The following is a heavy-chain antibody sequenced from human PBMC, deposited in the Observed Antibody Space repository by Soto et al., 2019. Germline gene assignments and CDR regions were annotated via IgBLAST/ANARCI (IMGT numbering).Heavy chain of an antibody. V-gene: IGHV3-33*01. CDR3: AREREAVAAAGRSYYYYYYGMDV. CDR2: IWYDGSNK. CDR1: GFTFSSYG. D-gene: IGHD6-13*01. J-gene: IGHJ6*02. Sequence: QVQLVESGGGVVQPGRSLRLSCAASGFTFSSYGMHWVRQAPGKGLEWVAVIWYDGSNKYYADSVKGRFTISRDNSKNTLYLQMNSLRAADTAVYYCAREREAVAAAGRSYYYYYYGMDVWGQGTTVTVSS.